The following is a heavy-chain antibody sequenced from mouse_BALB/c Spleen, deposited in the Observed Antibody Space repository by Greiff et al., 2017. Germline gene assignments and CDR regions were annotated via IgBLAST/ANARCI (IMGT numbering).Heavy chain of an antibody. D-gene: IGHD2-3*01. CDR2: IHYSGST. J-gene: IGHJ4*01. Sequence: DVKLVESGPDLVKPSQSLSLTCTVTGYSITSGYSWHWIRQFPGNILEWMGYIHYSGSTNYNPSLKSRIPITRDTSKNQFFLQLNSVTTEDTATYYCARWPIYDGYYGPFMDYWGQGTSVTVAS. CDR3: ARWPIYDGYYGPFMDY. CDR1: GYSITSGYS. V-gene: IGHV3-1*02.